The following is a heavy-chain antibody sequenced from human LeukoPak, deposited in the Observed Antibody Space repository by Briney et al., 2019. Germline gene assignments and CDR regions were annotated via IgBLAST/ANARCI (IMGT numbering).Heavy chain of an antibody. CDR1: GGSISSSSYS. CDR3: ARAITVYGVVTPFEP. Sequence: SETLSLTCTVSGGSISSSSYSWGWIRQPPGKGLEWIGSIYYSGSTYYNPSLKSRVTISVDTSKNQFSLKLSSVTAADTAVYYCARAITVYGVVTPFEPWGQGTLVTVSS. J-gene: IGHJ5*02. D-gene: IGHD3-3*01. CDR2: IYYSGST. V-gene: IGHV4-39*01.